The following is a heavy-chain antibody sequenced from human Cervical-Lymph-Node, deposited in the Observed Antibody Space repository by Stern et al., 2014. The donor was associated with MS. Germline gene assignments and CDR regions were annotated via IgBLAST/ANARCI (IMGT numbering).Heavy chain of an antibody. V-gene: IGHV1-46*04. CDR2: VNPSGGGT. Sequence: QVQLVESGAEVKKPGASVKVSCKASGYTFTRNYVHWVRQAPGQGLEWMGTVNPSGGGTSYAQTLQGRVTMTRDTSTNTAYMELSRLRFEDTAVYYFARRGSSGFSYGFDVWGQGTTVTVSS. J-gene: IGHJ6*02. CDR1: GYTFTRNY. CDR3: ARRGSSGFSYGFDV. D-gene: IGHD6-6*01.